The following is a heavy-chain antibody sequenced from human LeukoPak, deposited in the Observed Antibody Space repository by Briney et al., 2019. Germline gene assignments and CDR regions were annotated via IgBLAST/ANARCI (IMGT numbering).Heavy chain of an antibody. CDR3: AREGPETYNFDF. CDR1: GYTLTELS. CDR2: FDPEDGET. D-gene: IGHD5-18*01. J-gene: IGHJ4*02. V-gene: IGHV1-24*01. Sequence: ASVKVSCKVSGYTLTELSMHWVRQAPGKGLEWMGGFDPEDGETIYAQKFQGRVTMTRDTSTSAVYMELSSLRSEDTAVYYCAREGPETYNFDFWGQGTQVTVSS.